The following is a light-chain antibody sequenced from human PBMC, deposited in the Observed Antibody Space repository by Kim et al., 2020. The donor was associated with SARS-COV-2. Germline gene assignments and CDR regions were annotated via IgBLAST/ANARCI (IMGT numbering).Light chain of an antibody. V-gene: IGLV7-43*01. CDR2: TTN. CDR1: TGAVTTGYY. J-gene: IGLJ3*02. Sequence: PGGTVTLTCASNTGAVTTGYYPNWFQQKPGQAPRSLIYTTNNKHSWTPARFSGSLLGGKDALTLSGVQPEDEAEYYCLLNYGGLWVFGGGTKLTVL. CDR3: LLNYGGLWV.